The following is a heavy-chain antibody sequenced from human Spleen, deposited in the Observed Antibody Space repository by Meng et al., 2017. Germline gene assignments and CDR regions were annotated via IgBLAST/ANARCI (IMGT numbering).Heavy chain of an antibody. J-gene: IGHJ6*02. V-gene: IGHV4-31*03. D-gene: IGHD6-13*01. CDR2: IYYSGST. CDR3: ARDVRVFGSSWYVRGGANTDYGMDV. Sequence: SETLSLTCTVSGGSISSGGYYWSWIRQHPGKGLEWIGYIYYSGSTYYNPSLKSRVTISVDTSKNQFSLKLSSVTAADTAVYYCARDVRVFGSSWYVRGGANTDYGMDVWGQGTTVTVSS. CDR1: GGSISSGGYY.